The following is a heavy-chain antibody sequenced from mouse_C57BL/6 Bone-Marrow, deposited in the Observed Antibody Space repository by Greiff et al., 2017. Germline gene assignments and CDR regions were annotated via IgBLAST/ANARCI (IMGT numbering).Heavy chain of an antibody. CDR3: ASYGDGDY. J-gene: IGHJ2*01. Sequence: QVQLQQPGAELVRPGTSVKLSCKASGYTFTSYWMHWVKQRPGQGLEWIGVIDPSDSYTNYNQKFKGKATLTVDTSSSTAYMQLSSLTSEDSAVYYGASYGDGDYWGQGTTLTVSS. CDR2: IDPSDSYT. V-gene: IGHV1-59*01. CDR1: GYTFTSYW. D-gene: IGHD1-1*01.